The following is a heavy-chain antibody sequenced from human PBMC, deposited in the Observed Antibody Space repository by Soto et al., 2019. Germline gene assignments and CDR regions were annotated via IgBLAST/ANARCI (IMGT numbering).Heavy chain of an antibody. J-gene: IGHJ6*04. CDR3: ARGLNYYFWSGYHEGL. D-gene: IGHD3-3*01. Sequence: ASVKVCCKASGYTFTRYDINWVRQATGQGLEWMGWMNPNSGNTGYAQKFQGRVTMTRNTSISTAYMELSSLRSEDTAVYYCARGLNYYFWSGYHEGLWGKGTTVTVSS. V-gene: IGHV1-8*01. CDR1: GYTFTRYD. CDR2: MNPNSGNT.